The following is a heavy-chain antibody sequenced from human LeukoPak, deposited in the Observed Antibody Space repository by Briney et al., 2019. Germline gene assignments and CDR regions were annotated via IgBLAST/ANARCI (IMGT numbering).Heavy chain of an antibody. D-gene: IGHD3-9*01. CDR3: AKDRGRYFDWLFPDDYFDY. Sequence: PGGSLRLSCAASGFTFSSYAMSWVRQAPGKGLEWDSAISGSGGSTYYADSVKGRFTISRDNSKNTLYLQMNSLRAEDTAVYYCAKDRGRYFDWLFPDDYFDYWGQGTLVTVSS. CDR1: GFTFSSYA. J-gene: IGHJ4*02. CDR2: ISGSGGST. V-gene: IGHV3-23*01.